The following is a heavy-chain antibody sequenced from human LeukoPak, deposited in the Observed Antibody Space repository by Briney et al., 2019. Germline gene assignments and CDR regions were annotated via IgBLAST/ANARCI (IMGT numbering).Heavy chain of an antibody. CDR1: GFTFSNYA. D-gene: IGHD6-13*01. Sequence: GGSLRLSCAASGFTFSNYAMSWVRQAPGKGREWVSTIGDTTYYADSVKGRFTISRDNSKNTLYLQMKSLRAEDTAVYYCARLWPEASSWRFDYWGQGTLDTVSS. J-gene: IGHJ4*02. CDR3: ARLWPEASSWRFDY. CDR2: IGDTT. V-gene: IGHV3-23*01.